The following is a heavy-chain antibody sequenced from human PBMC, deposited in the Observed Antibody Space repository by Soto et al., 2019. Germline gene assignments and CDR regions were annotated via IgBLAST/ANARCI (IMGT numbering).Heavy chain of an antibody. J-gene: IGHJ6*02. Sequence: SVKVSCKASGGTFSSYAISWVRQAPGQGLEWMGGIIPIFGTANYAQKFQGRVTITADESTSTAYMELSSLRSEDTAVYYCARSPPEGYDILTGYYNDYYYGMDVWGQGTTVTVSS. CDR2: IIPIFGTA. V-gene: IGHV1-69*13. CDR3: ARSPPEGYDILTGYYNDYYYGMDV. D-gene: IGHD3-9*01. CDR1: GGTFSSYA.